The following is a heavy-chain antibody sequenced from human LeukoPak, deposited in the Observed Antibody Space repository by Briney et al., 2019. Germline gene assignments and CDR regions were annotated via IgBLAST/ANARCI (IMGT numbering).Heavy chain of an antibody. CDR3: ARGYPVLLWFGESTYNWFDP. V-gene: IGHV4-34*01. CDR1: GGSFSGYY. D-gene: IGHD3-10*01. Sequence: SETLSLTCAVYGGSFSGYYWSWIRQPPGKGLEWIGEINHSGSTNYNPSLKSRVTISVDTSKNQFSLKLSSVTAADTAVYYCARGYPVLLWFGESTYNWFDPWGQGTLVTVSS. CDR2: INHSGST. J-gene: IGHJ5*02.